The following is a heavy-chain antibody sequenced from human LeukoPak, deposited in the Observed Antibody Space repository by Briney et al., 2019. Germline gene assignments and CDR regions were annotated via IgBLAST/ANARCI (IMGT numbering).Heavy chain of an antibody. CDR3: ARRRGSGYYGY. Sequence: SETLSLTCAVYGGSFSGYYWSWIRQPPGKGLEWIGEINHSGSTKYNPHLKSRVTISVDTSKNQYSLKLSSGTGADTAVFYCARRRGSGYYGYWGQGTLVTVSS. D-gene: IGHD3-3*01. CDR1: GGSFSGYY. J-gene: IGHJ4*02. V-gene: IGHV4-34*01. CDR2: INHSGST.